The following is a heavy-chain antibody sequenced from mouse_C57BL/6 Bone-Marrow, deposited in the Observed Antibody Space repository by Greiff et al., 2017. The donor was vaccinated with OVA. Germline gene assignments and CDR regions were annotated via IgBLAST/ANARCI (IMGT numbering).Heavy chain of an antibody. Sequence: QVQLKQPGAELVKPGASVKLSCKASGYTFTSYWMHWVKQRPGQGLEWIGMIPPNSGSTNYNEKFKSKATLTVDKSSSTAYSQLSSLTSEDSAVYYCARDLMFAYWGQGTLVTVSA. CDR3: ARDLMFAY. CDR2: IPPNSGST. CDR1: GYTFTSYW. J-gene: IGHJ3*01. V-gene: IGHV1-64*01.